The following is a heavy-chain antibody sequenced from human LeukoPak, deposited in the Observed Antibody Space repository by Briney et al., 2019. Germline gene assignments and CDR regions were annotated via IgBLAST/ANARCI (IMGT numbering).Heavy chain of an antibody. CDR2: IIPIFGTA. D-gene: IGHD1-26*01. CDR3: ARGARFGSYYEFNY. V-gene: IGHV1-69*13. J-gene: IGHJ4*02. CDR1: GYSFTSYY. Sequence: ASVKVSCKASGYSFTSYYMHWVRQAPGQGLEWMGGIIPIFGTANYAQKFQGRVTITADESTSTAYMELSSLRSEDTAVYYCARGARFGSYYEFNYWGQGTLVTVSS.